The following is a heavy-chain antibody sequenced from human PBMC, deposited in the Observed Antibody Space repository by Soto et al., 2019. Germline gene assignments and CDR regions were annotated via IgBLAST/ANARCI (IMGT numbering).Heavy chain of an antibody. V-gene: IGHV1-69*12. CDR2: IIPIFGTA. CDR1: GGTFSSYA. Sequence: QVQLVQSGAEVKKPGSSVKVSCKASGGTFSSYAISWVRQAPGQGLEWMGGIIPIFGTANYAQKFQGRVTITADESTSTAYMELSSLRSEDTAVYYCARDLFGIAAAGTYPDYYYYGMDVWGQGTTVTVSS. CDR3: ARDLFGIAAAGTYPDYYYYGMDV. D-gene: IGHD6-13*01. J-gene: IGHJ6*02.